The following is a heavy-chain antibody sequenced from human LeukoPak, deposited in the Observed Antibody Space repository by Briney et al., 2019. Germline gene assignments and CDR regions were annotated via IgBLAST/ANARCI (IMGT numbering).Heavy chain of an antibody. CDR3: ARPAGGYGSGSYYKN. CDR2: IYYSGST. Sequence: SETLSLTCTVSGGSISSSSYYWGWIRQPPGKGLEWIGSIYYSGSTYYNPSLKSRVTISVDTSKNQFSLKLSSVTAADTAVYYCARPAGGYGSGSYYKNWGQGTLVTVSS. V-gene: IGHV4-39*01. J-gene: IGHJ4*02. CDR1: GGSISSSSYY. D-gene: IGHD3-10*01.